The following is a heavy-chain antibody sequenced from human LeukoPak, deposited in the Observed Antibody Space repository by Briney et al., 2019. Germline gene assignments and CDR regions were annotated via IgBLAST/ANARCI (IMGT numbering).Heavy chain of an antibody. CDR2: IVVGSGNT. Sequence: SVKLSCKASGFTFTSSAVQWVRQARGQRLEWIGWIVVGSGNTNYAQKFQERVTITRDMYTSTAYMELSILRSEDTAVYYCASDHKFRDPEFDYWGQGTLVTVSS. J-gene: IGHJ4*02. CDR3: ASDHKFRDPEFDY. CDR1: GFTFTSSA. D-gene: IGHD2-21*01. V-gene: IGHV1-58*01.